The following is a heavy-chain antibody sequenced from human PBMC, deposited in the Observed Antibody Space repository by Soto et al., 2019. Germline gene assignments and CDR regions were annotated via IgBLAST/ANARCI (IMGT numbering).Heavy chain of an antibody. CDR1: GGSFSSSNG. D-gene: IGHD5-12*01. V-gene: IGHV4-4*02. CDR2: IYHSGST. CDR3: AREPSGYDSYYYYGMDV. J-gene: IGHJ6*02. Sequence: PSETLSLTCAVSGGSFSSSNGWSWVRQPPGKGLKRIGEIYHSGSTNYNPSLKSRVTISVDKSKNQFSLKLSSVTAADTAVYYCAREPSGYDSYYYYGMDVWGQGTTVTISS.